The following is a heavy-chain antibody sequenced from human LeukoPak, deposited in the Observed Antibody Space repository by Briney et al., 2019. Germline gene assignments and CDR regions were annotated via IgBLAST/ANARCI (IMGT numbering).Heavy chain of an antibody. Sequence: GGSLRLSCAASGFTFSSIAMTWIRQAPGKGLEWVSTIRSNGGTTYNAESVKGRFTISRDNSKNTVYLELNSLRVEDTAIYYCAKGQELDDGVFDAWGQGTLVTVSS. CDR3: AKGQELDDGVFDA. CDR2: IRSNGGTT. CDR1: GFTFSSIA. J-gene: IGHJ4*02. V-gene: IGHV3-23*01. D-gene: IGHD1-1*01.